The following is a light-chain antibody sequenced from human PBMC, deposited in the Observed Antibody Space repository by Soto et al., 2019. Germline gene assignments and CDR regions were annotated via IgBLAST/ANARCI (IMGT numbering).Light chain of an antibody. Sequence: DIQMTQSPSSLSASVGDRVTITCRASQSISTYLIWYQQKPGKAPKLLIYATSSLQSGVPSRFSGSGYGTDFTLTISSLQPEDFATYYCQKSDSTPPGTFGQGTKVEIK. V-gene: IGKV1-39*01. J-gene: IGKJ1*01. CDR2: ATS. CDR1: QSISTY. CDR3: QKSDSTPPGT.